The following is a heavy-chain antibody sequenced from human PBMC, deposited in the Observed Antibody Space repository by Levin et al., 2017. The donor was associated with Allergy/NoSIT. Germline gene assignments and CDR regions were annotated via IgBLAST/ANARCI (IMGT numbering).Heavy chain of an antibody. CDR1: GFTFSSYA. Sequence: GGSLRLSCAASGFTFSSYAMSWVRQAPGKGLEWVSAISGSGGSTYYADSVKGRFTISRDNSKNTLYLQMNSLRAEDTAVYYCAKDRGVYCSSTSCYWAYYGMDVWGQGTTVTVSS. CDR3: AKDRGVYCSSTSCYWAYYGMDV. J-gene: IGHJ6*02. CDR2: ISGSGGST. D-gene: IGHD2-2*01. V-gene: IGHV3-23*01.